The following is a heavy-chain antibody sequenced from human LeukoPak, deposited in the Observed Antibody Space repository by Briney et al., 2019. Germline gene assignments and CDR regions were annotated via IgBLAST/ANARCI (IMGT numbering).Heavy chain of an antibody. CDR3: ASFDYGGHPDVSDI. CDR2: IYAGGST. J-gene: IGHJ3*02. Sequence: PGGSLSLSCAGSGLTVTNNYMTWVRQAPGKGLEWVSVIYAGGSTYYADSVKGRFTISRDYSKNTVFLEMNSLRAEDTAMYFCASFDYGGHPDVSDIWGQGTMVTVSS. CDR1: GLTVTNNY. D-gene: IGHD4-23*01. V-gene: IGHV3-66*01.